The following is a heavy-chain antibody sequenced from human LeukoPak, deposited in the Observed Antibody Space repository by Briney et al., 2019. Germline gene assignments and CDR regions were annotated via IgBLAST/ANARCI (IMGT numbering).Heavy chain of an antibody. CDR1: GGSFSGYF. CDR3: ARDSTMVRGDPNWFDP. CDR2: INRSGST. J-gene: IGHJ5*02. D-gene: IGHD3-10*01. V-gene: IGHV4-34*01. Sequence: PSETLSLTCAIYGGSFSGYFWSWFRQPPGKGLEWIGEINRSGSTNYNSSLSLKSRVTISVDTSKNQFSLNLTSVTAADTAVYYCARDSTMVRGDPNWFDPWGQGTLVTVSS.